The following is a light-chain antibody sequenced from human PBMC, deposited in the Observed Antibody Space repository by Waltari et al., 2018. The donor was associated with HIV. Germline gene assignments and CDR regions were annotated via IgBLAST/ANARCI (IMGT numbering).Light chain of an antibody. V-gene: IGLV2-14*01. CDR2: EVS. CDR3: SSYTSSSTLRV. J-gene: IGLJ3*02. Sequence: QSALTQPASVSGSPGQSITISCTGTSSDVGGYNYVSWYQQLPGKAHKLMIYEVSNRPAGVPKRFSCSTSASTAALTISGLQAEDEADDYCSSYTSSSTLRVFGGGTMLTVL. CDR1: SSDVGGYNY.